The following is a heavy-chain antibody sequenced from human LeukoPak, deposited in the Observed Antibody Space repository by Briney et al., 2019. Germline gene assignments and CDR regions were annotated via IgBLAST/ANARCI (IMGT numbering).Heavy chain of an antibody. J-gene: IGHJ5*02. V-gene: IGHV3-33*01. CDR1: GVTLSSFC. Sequence: PRGALRLSRAASGVTLSSFCMTWGPQAPGEGVEWVGVFWYDASNKYYGDSVKGRFTISRDNSKTTLYLQMNSLRDDDTAVYYCVRGVGVSRFNYLDPWGQGTLVIVSS. CDR3: VRGVGVSRFNYLDP. D-gene: IGHD1-1*01. CDR2: FWYDASNK.